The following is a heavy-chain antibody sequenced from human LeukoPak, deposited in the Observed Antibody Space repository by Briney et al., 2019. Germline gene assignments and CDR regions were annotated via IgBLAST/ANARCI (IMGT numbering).Heavy chain of an antibody. CDR2: ISTVNGNT. V-gene: IGHV1-3*04. D-gene: IGHD6-13*01. CDR3: ARQGAAGPKFDC. J-gene: IGHJ4*02. Sequence: ASVKVSCKASGYTFTSYGISWVRQAPGQRLEWMGWISTVNGNTKYSQKFQDRVTITMDTSASTAYVDLSSLTSEDTAVYYCARQGAAGPKFDCWGQGTLVTVSS. CDR1: GYTFTSYG.